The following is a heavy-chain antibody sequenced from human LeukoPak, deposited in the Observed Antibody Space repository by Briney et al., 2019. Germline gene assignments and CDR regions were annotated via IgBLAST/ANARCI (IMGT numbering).Heavy chain of an antibody. CDR3: ARDLGDGYNYFDY. J-gene: IGHJ4*02. CDR2: INPNSGGT. Sequence: ASVKVSCKASGYTFTGYYMHWVRQAPGQGLEWMGWINPNSGGTNYAQKFQGRVTMTRDTSISTAYMELSRLRSDDTAVYYCARDLGDGYNYFDYWGQGTLVTVSS. V-gene: IGHV1-2*02. CDR1: GYTFTGYY. D-gene: IGHD5-24*01.